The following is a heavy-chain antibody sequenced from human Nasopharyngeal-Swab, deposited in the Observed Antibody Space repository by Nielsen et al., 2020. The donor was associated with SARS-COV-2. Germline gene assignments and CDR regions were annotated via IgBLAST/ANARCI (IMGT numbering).Heavy chain of an antibody. D-gene: IGHD3-16*01. Sequence: SETLSLTCSVSGDSITNTAYYWGWIRQPPGKGLEWIANIYYSGITYNNPSLKSRVTISVDTSKNKLSLRLRSVTTADTAVYYCARTTHYDYVWGSHRPPNYFDYWGLGTLVTVSS. CDR2: IYYSGIT. CDR3: ARTTHYDYVWGSHRPPNYFDY. V-gene: IGHV4-39*01. CDR1: GDSITNTAYY. J-gene: IGHJ4*02.